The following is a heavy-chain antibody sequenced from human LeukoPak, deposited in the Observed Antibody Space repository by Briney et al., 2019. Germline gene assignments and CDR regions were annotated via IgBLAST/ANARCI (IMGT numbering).Heavy chain of an antibody. Sequence: PSEILSLTCGVSGGSITSTNWWSWVRQPPGQGLEWIGEISLTGRTNYNPSLIGRVIMSLDESRNQLSLTLTSVTAADTAMYYCTRESGPYCPFGYWGQGTLVVVPS. J-gene: IGHJ4*02. CDR3: TRESGPYCPFGY. V-gene: IGHV4-4*02. D-gene: IGHD1-26*01. CDR2: ISLTGRT. CDR1: GGSITSTNW.